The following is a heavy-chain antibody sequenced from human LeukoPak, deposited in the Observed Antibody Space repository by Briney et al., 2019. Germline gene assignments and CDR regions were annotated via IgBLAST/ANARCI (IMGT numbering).Heavy chain of an antibody. CDR2: ISISGSTI. J-gene: IGHJ4*02. CDR3: AREGVVVSAAVDY. V-gene: IGHV3-48*03. D-gene: IGHD2-2*01. Sequence: GGSLRLSCAASGFTFSNYEMNWVRQAPGKGLEWVSYISISGSTIYYADSVKGRFTISRDNAKNSLYLQMNSLRAGDTAVYYCAREGVVVSAAVDYWGQGTLVTVSS. CDR1: GFTFSNYE.